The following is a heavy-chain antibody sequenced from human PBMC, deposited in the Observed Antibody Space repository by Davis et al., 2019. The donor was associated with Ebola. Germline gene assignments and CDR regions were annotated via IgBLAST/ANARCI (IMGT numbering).Heavy chain of an antibody. CDR2: IDWDDDK. Sequence: SGPTLVKPTQTLTLTCTFSGFSLSTSGMCVSWIRQPPGKALEWLALIDWDDDKYYSTSLKTRLTISKDTSKNQVVLTMTNMDPVDTATYYCARMLSTQGSGLRYYYYYYGMDVWGQGTTVTVSS. V-gene: IGHV2-70*01. CDR1: GFSLSTSGMC. J-gene: IGHJ6*02. D-gene: IGHD4/OR15-4a*01. CDR3: ARMLSTQGSGLRYYYYYYGMDV.